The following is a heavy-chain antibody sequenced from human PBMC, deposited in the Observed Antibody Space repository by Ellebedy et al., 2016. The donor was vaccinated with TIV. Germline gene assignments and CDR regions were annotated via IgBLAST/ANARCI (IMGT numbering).Heavy chain of an antibody. Sequence: GGSLRLXXAASGFTFTTYWMSWIRQAPGKGLEWLANIKGDGSNRYYVDSVKGRFTISRDNAKNSLYLQMDSLRAEDTAVYYCVRGGGSFDYWGQGALVTVSS. CDR2: IKGDGSNR. V-gene: IGHV3-7*01. CDR3: VRGGGSFDY. CDR1: GFTFTTYW. J-gene: IGHJ4*02. D-gene: IGHD1-26*01.